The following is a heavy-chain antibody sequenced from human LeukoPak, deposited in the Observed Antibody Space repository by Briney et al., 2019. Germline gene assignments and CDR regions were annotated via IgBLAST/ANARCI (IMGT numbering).Heavy chain of an antibody. CDR3: ARDWSNVVTAI. J-gene: IGHJ4*02. V-gene: IGHV3-30-3*01. D-gene: IGHD3-22*01. CDR1: GFTFSSYA. Sequence: PGRSLRLSCAASGFTFSSYAMHWVRQAPGKGLEWVAVKSYDGSNKYYADSVKGRFTISRDNSKNTLYLQMNSLRAEDTAVYYCARDWSNVVTAIWGQGTLVTVSS. CDR2: KSYDGSNK.